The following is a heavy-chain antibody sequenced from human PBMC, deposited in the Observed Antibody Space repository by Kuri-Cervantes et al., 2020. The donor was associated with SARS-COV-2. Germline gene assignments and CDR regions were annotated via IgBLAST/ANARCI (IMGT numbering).Heavy chain of an antibody. Sequence: GESLKISCAASGFTSSSSWMSLVRQAPGKGLEWVGRIKSKTDGGTTDYAAPVKGRFTISRDDSTITLSLQMNSLKTDDTAVYYCTTDDSACSGRYDYYYYMDVWGTGTTVTVSS. V-gene: IGHV3-15*01. CDR1: GFTSSSSW. J-gene: IGHJ6*03. CDR2: IKSKTDGGTT. D-gene: IGHD1-26*01. CDR3: TTDDSACSGRYDYYYYMDV.